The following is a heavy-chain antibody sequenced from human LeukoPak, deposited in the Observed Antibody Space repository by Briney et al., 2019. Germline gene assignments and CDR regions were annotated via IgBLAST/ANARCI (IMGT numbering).Heavy chain of an antibody. V-gene: IGHV4-34*01. Sequence: SETLSLTCAVYGGSFSGYYWSWIREPPGKGLEWIGEINHSGSNNYNPSLKSRVTISVDTSKNQFSLKLSSVTAADTAVYYCARGRFLEWLRPFDYWGQGTLVTVSS. J-gene: IGHJ4*02. CDR1: GGSFSGYY. CDR3: ARGRFLEWLRPFDY. CDR2: INHSGSN. D-gene: IGHD3-3*01.